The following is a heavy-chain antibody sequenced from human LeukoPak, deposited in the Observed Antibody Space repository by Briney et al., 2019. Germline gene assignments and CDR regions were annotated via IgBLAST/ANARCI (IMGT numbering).Heavy chain of an antibody. CDR2: ISATGLST. CDR3: AKLMRHMMEDVLDL. D-gene: IGHD3-16*01. CDR1: DFAFTSSG. Sequence: GGSLRLSCTASDFAFTSSGMSWDRQVPGTGLEWVSFISATGLSTYYADSVKGRFTVSRDNSKNTLYLQMNSLRAADTAVYYCAKLMRHMMEDVLDLWGQGTVVTVSS. J-gene: IGHJ3*01. V-gene: IGHV3-23*01.